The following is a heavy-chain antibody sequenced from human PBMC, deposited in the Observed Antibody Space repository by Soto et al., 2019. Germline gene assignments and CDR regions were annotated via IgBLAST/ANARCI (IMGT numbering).Heavy chain of an antibody. Sequence: QITLKESGPTLVNPTQTLTLTCTFSGFSLSTSGVGVGWIRQPPGKALEWLALIYWDEEKSYNPSLKTRLTIAKDPSKNQVVLTTTNMDPVDTATFYCAHSQVRGASIFDSWGQGTMVTVSS. J-gene: IGHJ4*02. CDR3: AHSQVRGASIFDS. CDR2: IYWDEEK. CDR1: GFSLSTSGVG. D-gene: IGHD3-10*01. V-gene: IGHV2-5*02.